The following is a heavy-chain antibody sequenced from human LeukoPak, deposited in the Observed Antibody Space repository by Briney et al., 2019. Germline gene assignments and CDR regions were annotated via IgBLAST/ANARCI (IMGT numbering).Heavy chain of an antibody. V-gene: IGHV3-23*01. CDR1: GFTFSSYA. Sequence: GGSLRLSCAASGFTFSSYAMSWVRQAPGKGLEWVSAISGSGGSTYYADSVKGRFTISRDNAKNSLYLQMNSLRDEDTAVYFCASYSGTYTKYFEYWGQGTLVTVSS. J-gene: IGHJ4*02. CDR2: ISGSGGST. CDR3: ASYSGTYTKYFEY. D-gene: IGHD1-26*01.